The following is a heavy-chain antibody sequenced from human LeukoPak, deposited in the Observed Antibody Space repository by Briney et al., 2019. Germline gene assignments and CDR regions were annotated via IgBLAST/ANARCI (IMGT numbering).Heavy chain of an antibody. J-gene: IGHJ4*02. V-gene: IGHV4-59*01. CDR2: MYYSGTI. CDR1: GGSISSYY. Sequence: SETLSLTCTVSGGSISSYYWSWIRQPPGKGLEWIGYMYYSGTINYNPCLKSRVTISVDTSKNQFSLKLSSVTAADTAMYYCARAWATDYFDYWGQGTLVTVSS. CDR3: ARAWATDYFDY.